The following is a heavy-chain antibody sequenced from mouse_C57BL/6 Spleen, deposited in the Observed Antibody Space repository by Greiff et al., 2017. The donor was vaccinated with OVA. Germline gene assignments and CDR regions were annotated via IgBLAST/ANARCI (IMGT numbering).Heavy chain of an antibody. CDR1: GYTFTGYW. Sequence: VQLQQSGAELMKPGASVKLSCKATGYTFTGYWIEWVKQRPGHGLEWIGEILPGSGSTNSNEKFKGKATFTADTSSNTAYMQLSSLTTEDSAIYYCARDGDYSNYRLDYWGQGTTLTVSS. V-gene: IGHV1-9*01. D-gene: IGHD2-5*01. CDR3: ARDGDYSNYRLDY. J-gene: IGHJ2*01. CDR2: ILPGSGST.